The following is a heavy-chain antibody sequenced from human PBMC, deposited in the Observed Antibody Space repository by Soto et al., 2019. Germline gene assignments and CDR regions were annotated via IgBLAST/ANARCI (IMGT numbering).Heavy chain of an antibody. J-gene: IGHJ5*02. V-gene: IGHV3-9*01. CDR2: ISWNSGSI. CDR3: AKDSSYDILNWFDP. CDR1: GFTFDDYA. D-gene: IGHD3-9*01. Sequence: AGGSLRLSCAASGFTFDDYAMHWVRQAPGKGLEWVSGISWNSGSIGYADSVKGRFTISRDNAKNSLYLQMKSLRAEDTALYYCAKDSSYDILNWFDPWGQGTLVTVSS.